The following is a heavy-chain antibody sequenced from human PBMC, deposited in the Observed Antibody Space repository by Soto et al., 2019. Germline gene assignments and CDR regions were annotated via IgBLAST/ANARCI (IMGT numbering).Heavy chain of an antibody. Sequence: GGSLRLSCAASGFTFSSYAMHWVRQAPSKGLEWVAVISYDGSNKYYADSVKGRFTISRDNSKNTLYLQMNSLRAEDTAVYYCARRDYGDYWGQGTLVTVSS. CDR2: ISYDGSNK. CDR3: ARRDYGDY. CDR1: GFTFSSYA. J-gene: IGHJ4*02. V-gene: IGHV3-30-3*01.